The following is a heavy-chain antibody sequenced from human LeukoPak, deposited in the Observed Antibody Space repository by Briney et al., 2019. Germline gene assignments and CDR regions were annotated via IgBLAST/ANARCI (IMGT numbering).Heavy chain of an antibody. Sequence: GGSLRLSXAASGFTFSDYYMSWIRQAPGKGLEWDSYISSSGSTIYYADSVKGRFTISRDNAKNSLYLQMNSLRAEDTAVYYCARDSNYDFWSGPQYGKPHNWFDPWGQGTLVTVSS. J-gene: IGHJ5*02. CDR2: ISSSGSTI. CDR1: GFTFSDYY. V-gene: IGHV3-11*04. CDR3: ARDSNYDFWSGPQYGKPHNWFDP. D-gene: IGHD3-3*01.